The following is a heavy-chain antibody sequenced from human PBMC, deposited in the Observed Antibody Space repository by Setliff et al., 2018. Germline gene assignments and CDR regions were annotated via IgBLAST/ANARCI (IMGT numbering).Heavy chain of an antibody. CDR3: ARYSSGWFFDY. D-gene: IGHD6-19*01. J-gene: IGHJ4*02. CDR1: GFTFSTYE. Sequence: GGSLRLSCAASGFTFSTYEMNWVRQAPGKGLEWVSYISSSGGTIYYVDSVKGRFTISRDNAKNSLYLQMNSLRAEDTAVYYCARYSSGWFFDYWGQGTPVTVSS. CDR2: ISSSGGTI. V-gene: IGHV3-48*03.